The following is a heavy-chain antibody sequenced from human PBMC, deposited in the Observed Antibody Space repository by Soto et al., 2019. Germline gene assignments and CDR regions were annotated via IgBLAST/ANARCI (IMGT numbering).Heavy chain of an antibody. CDR2: ISAYNGNT. CDR3: ARDRIVVVPDNAYYYYGMDV. Sequence: GSSVKVSCKASGYTFTSYGISWVRQASGQGLEWMGWISAYNGNTNYAQKLQGRVTMTTDTSTSTAYMELRSLRSDDTAVYYCARDRIVVVPDNAYYYYGMDVWGQGTTVTVSS. V-gene: IGHV1-18*01. D-gene: IGHD2-2*01. CDR1: GYTFTSYG. J-gene: IGHJ6*02.